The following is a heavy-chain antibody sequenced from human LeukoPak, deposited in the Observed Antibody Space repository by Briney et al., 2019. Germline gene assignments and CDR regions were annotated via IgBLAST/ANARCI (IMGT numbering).Heavy chain of an antibody. CDR2: IYYSGST. Sequence: SETLSLTCTVSGGSISSYYWSWIRQPPGKGLEWIGYIYYSGSTNYNPSLKSRVTISVDTSKNQFSLKLSSVTAADTAVYYCARRKELQYYYGMDVWAKGPRSPSP. CDR3: ARRKELQYYYGMDV. D-gene: IGHD1-26*01. CDR1: GGSISSYY. V-gene: IGHV4-59*08. J-gene: IGHJ6*02.